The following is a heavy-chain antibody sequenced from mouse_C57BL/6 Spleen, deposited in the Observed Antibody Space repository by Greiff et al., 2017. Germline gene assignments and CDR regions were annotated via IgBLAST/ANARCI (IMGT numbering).Heavy chain of an antibody. Sequence: QVQLQQSGPGLVKPSQSLSITCTVSGFSLTSYGVHWVRQSPGKGLEWLGVIWSGGSTDYNAAFISRLSISKDNAKSQVFFKMNSLQADDTAIYYCASYYDYDGGYYYAMDYWGQGTSVTVSS. CDR3: ASYYDYDGGYYYAMDY. J-gene: IGHJ4*01. V-gene: IGHV2-2*01. D-gene: IGHD2-4*01. CDR1: GFSLTSYG. CDR2: IWSGGST.